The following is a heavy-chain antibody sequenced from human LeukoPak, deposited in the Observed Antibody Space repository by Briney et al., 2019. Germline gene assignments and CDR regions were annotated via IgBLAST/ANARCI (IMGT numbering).Heavy chain of an antibody. Sequence: GGSLRLSCAASGFTFSSYGMHWVRQAPGKGLEWVAFIRYDGSNKYYADSVKGRFTISRDNSKNTLYLQMNSLRAEDTAVYYCAKEDGHTVGNFDYWGQGTLVTVSS. CDR2: IRYDGSNK. V-gene: IGHV3-30*02. CDR1: GFTFSSYG. J-gene: IGHJ4*02. CDR3: AKEDGHTVGNFDY. D-gene: IGHD7-27*01.